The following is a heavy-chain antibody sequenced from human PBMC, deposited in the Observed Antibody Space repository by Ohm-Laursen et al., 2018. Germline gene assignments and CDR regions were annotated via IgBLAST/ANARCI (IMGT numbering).Heavy chain of an antibody. CDR3: ARVVRYDILTGFYFDY. D-gene: IGHD3-9*01. J-gene: IGHJ4*02. CDR1: GGSISSGANY. Sequence: SQTLSLTCPVSGGSISSGANYWSWIRQHPGKGLEWIGYIYYNGKTYYNPSLKSLVTISVDTSKNQFSLKLSSVTAADTAVYYCARVVRYDILTGFYFDYWGQGTLVTVSS. CDR2: IYYNGKT. V-gene: IGHV4-31*01.